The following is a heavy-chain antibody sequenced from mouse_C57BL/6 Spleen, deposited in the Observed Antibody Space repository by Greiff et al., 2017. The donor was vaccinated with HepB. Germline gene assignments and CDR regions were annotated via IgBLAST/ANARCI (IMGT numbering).Heavy chain of an antibody. CDR2: IDPANGNT. J-gene: IGHJ4*01. CDR1: GFNIKNTY. D-gene: IGHD2-4*01. Sequence: VQLQQSVAELVRPGASVKLSCTASGFNIKNTYMNWVKQRPEQGLEWIGRIDPANGNTKYDPKFQGKATITADTSSNTAYLQLSSLTSEDTAIYYCARRLRRDYAMDYWGQGTSVTVSS. CDR3: ARRLRRDYAMDY. V-gene: IGHV14-3*01.